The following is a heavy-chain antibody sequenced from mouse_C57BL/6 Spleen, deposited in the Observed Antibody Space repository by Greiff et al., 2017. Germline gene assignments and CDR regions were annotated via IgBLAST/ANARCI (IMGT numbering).Heavy chain of an antibody. D-gene: IGHD1-1*01. CDR2: IWRGGST. J-gene: IGHJ4*01. CDR3: AKGAVYYYGSSGDYYAMDY. Sequence: QVQLQQSGPGLVQPSQSLSITCTVSGFSLTSYGVHWVRQSPGKGLEWLGVIWRGGSTDYNAAFMSRLSITKDNSKSQVFFKMNSLQADDTAIYYCAKGAVYYYGSSGDYYAMDYWGQGTSVTVSS. CDR1: GFSLTSYG. V-gene: IGHV2-5*01.